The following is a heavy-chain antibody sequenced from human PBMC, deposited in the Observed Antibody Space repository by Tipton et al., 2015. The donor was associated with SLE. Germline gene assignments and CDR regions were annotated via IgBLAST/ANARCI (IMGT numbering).Heavy chain of an antibody. CDR2: IYYSGST. D-gene: IGHD6-19*01. J-gene: IGHJ5*02. CDR1: GGSISSSSYY. V-gene: IGHV4-39*07. Sequence: TLSLTCTVSGGSISSSSYYWGWIRQPPGEGLEWIGSIYYSGSTYHNPSLKSRVTISVDTSKNQFSLKLSSVTAADTAVYYCARGPYSSGWDVKEDWFDPWGQGTLVTVSS. CDR3: ARGPYSSGWDVKEDWFDP.